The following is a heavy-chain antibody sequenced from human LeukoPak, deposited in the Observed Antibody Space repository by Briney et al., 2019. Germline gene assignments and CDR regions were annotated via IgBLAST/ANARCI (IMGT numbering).Heavy chain of an antibody. CDR2: IYYSGST. V-gene: IGHV4-31*03. Sequence: SETLSLTCTVSGGSISSGDYYWGWIRQHPGKGLEWIGYIYYSGSTYYNPSLKSRVTISVDTAKNQFSLKLSSVTAADTAVYYCARVFVVVPATTNWFDPWGQGTLVTVSS. CDR3: ARVFVVVPATTNWFDP. CDR1: GGSISSGDYY. J-gene: IGHJ5*02. D-gene: IGHD2-2*01.